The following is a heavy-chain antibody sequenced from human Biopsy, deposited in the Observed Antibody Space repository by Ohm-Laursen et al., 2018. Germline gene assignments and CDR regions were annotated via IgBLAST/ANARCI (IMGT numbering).Heavy chain of an antibody. V-gene: IGHV4-59*02. CDR3: ARDSGILNYGNFKYYHYYGMDV. CDR1: GDSVTKYY. J-gene: IGHJ6*02. D-gene: IGHD4-11*01. CDR2: IYYSVMT. Sequence: PGTLSLTCTVSGDSVTKYYWSWIRQPPGKGLEWIKHIYYSVMTNYNPSLQSRVSISVDTSRNQVSLTLSSVTAADTAVYYCARDSGILNYGNFKYYHYYGMDVWGQGTKVTVSS.